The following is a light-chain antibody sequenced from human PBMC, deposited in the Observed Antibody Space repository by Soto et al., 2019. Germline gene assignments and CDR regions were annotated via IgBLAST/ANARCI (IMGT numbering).Light chain of an antibody. CDR2: KAS. Sequence: DIQMTQSPSTLSTSVGDRVTITCRASQTISSWLAWYQQKPGKAPKLLIYKASYLESGVPSRFSGSGSGSEFTLTIGSLQPDDFATYYCQQYNGYSTWTFGQGTKVEIK. V-gene: IGKV1-5*03. CDR1: QTISSW. CDR3: QQYNGYSTWT. J-gene: IGKJ1*01.